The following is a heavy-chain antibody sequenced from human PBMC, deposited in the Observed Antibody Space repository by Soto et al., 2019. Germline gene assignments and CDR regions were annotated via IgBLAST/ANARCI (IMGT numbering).Heavy chain of an antibody. CDR2: IYYSGST. J-gene: IGHJ4*02. V-gene: IGHV4-61*01. Sequence: QVQLQESGPGLVKPSETLSLTCTVSGGSVSSGSYYWSWIRQPPGKGLEWSGYIYYSGSTNYNPSLKSRVTISVDTSKNQLSLKLSSVTAADTAVYYCARAVVGAVRFDYWGQGTLVTVSS. CDR3: ARAVVGAVRFDY. D-gene: IGHD1-26*01. CDR1: GGSVSSGSYY.